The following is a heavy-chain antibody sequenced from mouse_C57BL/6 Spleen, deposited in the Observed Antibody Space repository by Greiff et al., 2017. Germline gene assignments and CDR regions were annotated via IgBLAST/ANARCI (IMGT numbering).Heavy chain of an antibody. V-gene: IGHV5-9-1*02. CDR3: TELGEGFAY. CDR2: ISSGGDYI. D-gene: IGHD4-1*01. CDR1: GFTFSSYA. Sequence: EVKLMESGEGLVKPGGSLKLSCAASGFTFSSYAMSWVRQTPEKRLEWVAYISSGGDYIYYADTVKGRFTISRDTARNTRYLQMSRLKSEDTAMYYCTELGEGFAYWGQGTLVTVSA. J-gene: IGHJ3*01.